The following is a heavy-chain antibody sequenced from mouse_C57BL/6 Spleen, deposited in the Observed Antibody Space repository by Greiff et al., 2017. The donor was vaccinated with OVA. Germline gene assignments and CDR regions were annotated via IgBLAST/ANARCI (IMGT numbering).Heavy chain of an antibody. Sequence: EVMLVESGGGLVKPGGSLKLSCAASGFTFSDYGMHWVRQAPEKGLEWVAYISSGSSTICYVDTVKGRFTISRDNAKNTLFLQMTSLRSEDTAMYYCARLTGTGHYAMDYWGQGTSVTVSS. V-gene: IGHV5-17*01. CDR2: ISSGSSTI. J-gene: IGHJ4*01. CDR3: ARLTGTGHYAMDY. D-gene: IGHD4-1*01. CDR1: GFTFSDYG.